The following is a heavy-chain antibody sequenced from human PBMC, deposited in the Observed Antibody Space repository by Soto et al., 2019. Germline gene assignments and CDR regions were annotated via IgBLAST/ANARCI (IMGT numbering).Heavy chain of an antibody. CDR3: ARDYRYCSSTSCYRGDYYYGMDV. CDR1: GGTFSSYT. D-gene: IGHD2-2*01. V-gene: IGHV1-69*04. Sequence: SVKVSCKASGGTFSSYTISWVRQAPGQGLEWMGRIIPNRGITNYAQKFQGRVTMTADTSTSTAYMELSRLRSDDTAVYYCARDYRYCSSTSCYRGDYYYGMDVWG. J-gene: IGHJ6*02. CDR2: IIPNRGIT.